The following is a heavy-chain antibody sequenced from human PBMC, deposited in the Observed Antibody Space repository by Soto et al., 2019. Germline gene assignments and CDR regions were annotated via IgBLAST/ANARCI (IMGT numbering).Heavy chain of an antibody. CDR2: LIGDSKIT. V-gene: IGHV3-23*01. CDR3: ARVDTPTVRVGMDV. J-gene: IGHJ6*02. D-gene: IGHD2-15*01. Sequence: GGSLRLSCAASGFTFSSYPMSWVRQAPGKGLEWVSVLIGDSKITYYADSVKGRFTISRDNSKNTLYLQMSSLRVEDTAVYHCARVDTPTVRVGMDVWGQGTTVTVSS. CDR1: GFTFSSYP.